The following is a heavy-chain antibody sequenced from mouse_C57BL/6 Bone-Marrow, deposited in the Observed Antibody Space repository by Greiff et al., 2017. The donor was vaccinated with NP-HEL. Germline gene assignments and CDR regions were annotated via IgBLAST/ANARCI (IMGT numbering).Heavy chain of an antibody. V-gene: IGHV2-2*01. CDR3: AINWDKGAY. J-gene: IGHJ3*01. D-gene: IGHD4-1*01. CDR1: GFSLTSYG. CDR2: IWSGGST. Sequence: VQLQQSGPGLVQPSQSLSITCTVSGFSLTSYGVHWVRQSPGKGLEWLGVIWSGGSTDYNAAFISRLSISKDNSKSQVFFKMNSLQADDTAIYYCAINWDKGAYWGQGTLVTVSA.